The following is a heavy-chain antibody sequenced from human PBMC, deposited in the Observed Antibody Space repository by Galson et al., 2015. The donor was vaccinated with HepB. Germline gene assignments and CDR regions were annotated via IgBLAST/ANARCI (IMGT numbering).Heavy chain of an antibody. CDR1: GFTFDDYA. J-gene: IGHJ5*02. CDR3: AKAGITMVRGVGSWFDP. D-gene: IGHD3-10*01. CDR2: ISWNSGSI. Sequence: SLRLSCAASGFTFDDYAMHWVRHAPGKGLEWVSGISWNSGSIGYADSVKGRFTISRDNAKNSLYLQMNSLRAEDTALYYCAKAGITMVRGVGSWFDPWGQGTLVTVSS. V-gene: IGHV3-9*01.